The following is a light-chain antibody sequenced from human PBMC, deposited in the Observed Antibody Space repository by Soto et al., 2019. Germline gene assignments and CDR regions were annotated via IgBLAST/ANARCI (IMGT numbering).Light chain of an antibody. CDR1: QSVSYY. V-gene: IGKV3-20*01. CDR3: HHYET. CDR2: GAS. J-gene: IGKJ1*01. Sequence: VLVPSPSSLPWSPEEIVIPSSRASQSVSYYLAWYQQKPCQAPRLLIYGASSRATGIPDRFSGSGSGTEFTLTISRLEPEDFTVYYCHHYETFGQGTKVDI.